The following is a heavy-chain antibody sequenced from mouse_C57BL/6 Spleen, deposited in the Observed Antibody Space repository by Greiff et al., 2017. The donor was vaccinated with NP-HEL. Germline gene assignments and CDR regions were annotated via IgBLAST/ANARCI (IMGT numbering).Heavy chain of an antibody. CDR1: GFTFSSYA. V-gene: IGHV5-4*03. Sequence: DVKLVESGGGLVKPGGSLKLSCAASGFTFSSYAMSWVRQTPEKRLEWVATISDGGSYTYYPDNVKGRFTISRDNAKNNLYLQMSHLKSEDTAMYYCARGEGWDFDYWGQGTTLTVSS. CDR3: ARGEGWDFDY. D-gene: IGHD1-1*02. CDR2: ISDGGSYT. J-gene: IGHJ2*01.